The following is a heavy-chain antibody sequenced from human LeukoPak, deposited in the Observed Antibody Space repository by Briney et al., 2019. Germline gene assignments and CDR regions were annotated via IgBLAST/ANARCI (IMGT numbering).Heavy chain of an antibody. CDR3: ARVGDTPYFDY. J-gene: IGHJ4*02. D-gene: IGHD2-21*02. V-gene: IGHV4-59*01. CDR2: IYYSGST. CDR1: GGSISSYY. Sequence: PSETLSLTCTVSGGSISSYYWSWIRQPPGKGLEWIGYIYYSGSTNYNPSLKSRVTISVDTSKNQFSLKLSSVTAADTAVYYCARVGDTPYFDYWGQGTLFTVSS.